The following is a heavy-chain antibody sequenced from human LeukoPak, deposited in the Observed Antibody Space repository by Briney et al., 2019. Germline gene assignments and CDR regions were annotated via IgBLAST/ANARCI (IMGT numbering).Heavy chain of an antibody. D-gene: IGHD2-15*01. J-gene: IGHJ6*03. CDR2: IRYDGSNK. V-gene: IGHV3-30*02. Sequence: GGSLRLSCATSGFTFSSYGMHWVRQAPGKGLEWVAFIRYDGSNKYYADSVKGRFTISRDNSKNTLYMQTNSLRAEDTAVYYCASTLCSGDNCYFDYYYYMDVWGKGTTVTISS. CDR1: GFTFSSYG. CDR3: ASTLCSGDNCYFDYYYYMDV.